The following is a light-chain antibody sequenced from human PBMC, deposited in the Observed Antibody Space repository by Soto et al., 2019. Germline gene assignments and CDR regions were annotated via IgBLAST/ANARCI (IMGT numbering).Light chain of an antibody. V-gene: IGKV1-39*01. J-gene: IGKJ2*01. CDR2: AAS. Sequence: DIQMTQSPSSLSASVGDRVTITCRASQSISSYLNWYQQKPGKAPKLLIYAASSLQSGVPSRFSGSGTGTDFTLTISSLQPEDFATYYGQQSYSAPPTFGQGTNLEIK. CDR3: QQSYSAPPT. CDR1: QSISSY.